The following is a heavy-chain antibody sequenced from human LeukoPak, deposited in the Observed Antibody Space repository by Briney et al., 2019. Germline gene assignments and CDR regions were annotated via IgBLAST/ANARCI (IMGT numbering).Heavy chain of an antibody. CDR2: INPNSGGT. J-gene: IGHJ6*02. CDR1: GYTFTGYY. V-gene: IGHV1-2*02. Sequence: ASVNVSCTASGYTFTGYYMHWVRQAPGQGLEWMGWINPNSGGTNYAQKFQGRVTMTRDTSISTAYVELSRLRSDDTAVYYCARALYSYGYYYYYGMDVWGQGTTVTVSS. D-gene: IGHD5-18*01. CDR3: ARALYSYGYYYYYGMDV.